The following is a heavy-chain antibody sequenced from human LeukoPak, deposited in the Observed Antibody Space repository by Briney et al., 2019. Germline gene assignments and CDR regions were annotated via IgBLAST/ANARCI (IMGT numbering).Heavy chain of an antibody. CDR1: GFTFSSYA. V-gene: IGHV3-23*01. J-gene: IGHJ4*02. CDR2: ISGSGSST. D-gene: IGHD3-10*01. CDR3: ATGGGLWFGESDFDY. Sequence: PGGSLRLSCAASGFTFSSYAMSWVRQAPGKGLEWVSAISGSGSSTYYADSVKGRFTISRDNSKNTLYLQMNSLRAEDTAVYYCATGGGLWFGESDFDYWGQGTLVTVSS.